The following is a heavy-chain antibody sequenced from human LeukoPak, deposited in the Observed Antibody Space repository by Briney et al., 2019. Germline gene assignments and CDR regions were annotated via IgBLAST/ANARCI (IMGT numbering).Heavy chain of an antibody. V-gene: IGHV3-23*01. D-gene: IGHD5-24*01. J-gene: IGHJ3*01. CDR3: VKKRWTYHDACDV. Sequence: GGSLRLSCAASRFTFSIFAMNWVRQAPGKGLESVSDIRDIGISSNYADSVKGRFTISRDNSKNTVNLQMNSLRVEDTAVYYCVKKRWTYHDACDVWGQGTMVTVSS. CDR1: RFTFSIFA. CDR2: IRDIGISS.